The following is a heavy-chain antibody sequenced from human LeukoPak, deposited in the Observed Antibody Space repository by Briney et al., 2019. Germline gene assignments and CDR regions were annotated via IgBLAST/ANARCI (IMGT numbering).Heavy chain of an antibody. D-gene: IGHD6-19*01. Sequence: GGSLRLSCAASGFTFSSYSMNWVRQAPGKGLEWVSSISSSSSYIYYADSVKGRFTISRDNAKNSLYLQMNSLRAEDTAVYYCAKDRLWKYSSGWYLADYWGQGTLVTVSS. V-gene: IGHV3-21*01. J-gene: IGHJ4*02. CDR3: AKDRLWKYSSGWYLADY. CDR2: ISSSSSYI. CDR1: GFTFSSYS.